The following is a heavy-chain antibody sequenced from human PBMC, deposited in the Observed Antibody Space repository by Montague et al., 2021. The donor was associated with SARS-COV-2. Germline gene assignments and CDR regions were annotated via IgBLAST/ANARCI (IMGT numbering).Heavy chain of an antibody. V-gene: IGHV4-34*01. CDR3: ARLESSCWFFDY. CDR2: INYSGDT. J-gene: IGHJ4*02. Sequence: SETLSLTCAVYSGSLSGYYWSWIRQAPGKGLEWIGEINYSGDTYYNPSLTSRVTISMDTSESQFSLKMTSVTAADTAVYYCARLESSCWFFDYWGQGTLVTVSS. D-gene: IGHD1-1*01. CDR1: SGSLSGYY.